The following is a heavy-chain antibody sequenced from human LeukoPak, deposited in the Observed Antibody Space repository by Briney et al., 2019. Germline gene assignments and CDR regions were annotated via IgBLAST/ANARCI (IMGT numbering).Heavy chain of an antibody. CDR1: GVNVRSDD. CDR3: ARSYYYDSSGYFDY. V-gene: IGHV3-30-3*01. CDR2: ISYDGSNK. Sequence: QAGGSLRLSCADSGVNVRSDDVHGGRKAPGKGLEWVAVISYDGSNKYYADSVKGRFTISRDNSENTVSLQMNSLRAEDTAVYYCARSYYYDSSGYFDYWGQGTLVTVSS. J-gene: IGHJ4*02. D-gene: IGHD3-22*01.